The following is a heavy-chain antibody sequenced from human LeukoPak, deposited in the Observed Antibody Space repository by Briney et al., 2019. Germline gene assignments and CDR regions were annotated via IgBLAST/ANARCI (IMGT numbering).Heavy chain of an antibody. CDR1: GFTFSSYS. Sequence: PGGSLRLSCAASGFTFSSYSMNWVRQAPGKGLEWVSYISSSSSTIYYADSVKGRFTISRDNAKNSLYLQMNSLRAEDTAVYYCASGKKYYCDSSGYYPTPNLDYWGQGTLVTVSS. CDR3: ASGKKYYCDSSGYYPTPNLDY. V-gene: IGHV3-48*04. CDR2: ISSSSSTI. D-gene: IGHD3-22*01. J-gene: IGHJ4*02.